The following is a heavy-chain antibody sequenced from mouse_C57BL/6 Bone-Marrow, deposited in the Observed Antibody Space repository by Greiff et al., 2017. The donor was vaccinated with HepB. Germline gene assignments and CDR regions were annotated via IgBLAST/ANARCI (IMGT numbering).Heavy chain of an antibody. CDR1: GYTFTDYE. CDR2: IDPETGGT. Sequence: VQLQQSGAELVRPGASVTLSCKASGYTFTDYEMHWVKQTPVHGLEWIGAIDPETGGTAYNQKFKGKAILTADKSSSTAYMDLRSLTSEDSAVYYCTSPYYYGPPFDYWGQGTTLTVSS. CDR3: TSPYYYGPPFDY. V-gene: IGHV1-15*01. J-gene: IGHJ2*01. D-gene: IGHD1-1*01.